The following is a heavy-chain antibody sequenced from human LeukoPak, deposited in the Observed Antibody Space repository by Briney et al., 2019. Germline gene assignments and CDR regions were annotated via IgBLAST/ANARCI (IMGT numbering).Heavy chain of an antibody. D-gene: IGHD2-2*01. Sequence: ASVKVSCKASGYTFTGYYMHRVRQAPGQGLEGMGWINPNSGGTNYAQTSQGRVTMTRDTSISTAYMELSRLRSDDTAVYYCAREAPGDCSSTSCSGPLFDYWGQGTLVTVSS. J-gene: IGHJ4*02. CDR2: INPNSGGT. V-gene: IGHV1-2*02. CDR3: AREAPGDCSSTSCSGPLFDY. CDR1: GYTFTGYY.